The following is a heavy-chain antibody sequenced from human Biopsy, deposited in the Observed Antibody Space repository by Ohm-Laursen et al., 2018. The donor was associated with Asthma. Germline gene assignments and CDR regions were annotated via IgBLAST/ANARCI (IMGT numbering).Heavy chain of an antibody. Sequence: GSLRLSCAASGFNFSYYSMIWVRQAPGTGLEWVAAISSGSDYIFYADSVKGRFTISRDNSKNTLYLQMNSLRAEDTAVYYCASQSSGPDFWSGYYYFDYWGQGTLVTVSS. D-gene: IGHD3-3*01. J-gene: IGHJ4*02. CDR2: ISSGSDYI. CDR1: GFNFSYYS. V-gene: IGHV3-21*01. CDR3: ASQSSGPDFWSGYYYFDY.